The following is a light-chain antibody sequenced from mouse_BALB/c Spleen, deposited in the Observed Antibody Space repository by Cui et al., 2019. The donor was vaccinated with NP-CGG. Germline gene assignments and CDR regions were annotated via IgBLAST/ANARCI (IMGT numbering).Light chain of an antibody. Sequence: QAFVTQESALTTSPGETVTLTCRSSTGAVTPSNYANWVQEKPDHLFTGLIGGSNNRAPGVPARFSGSLIGDKAALTITGAQTEDEAIYFCALWYSNHWVFGGGTKLTVL. CDR2: GSN. CDR3: ALWYSNHWV. CDR1: TGAVTPSNY. V-gene: IGLV1*01. J-gene: IGLJ1*01.